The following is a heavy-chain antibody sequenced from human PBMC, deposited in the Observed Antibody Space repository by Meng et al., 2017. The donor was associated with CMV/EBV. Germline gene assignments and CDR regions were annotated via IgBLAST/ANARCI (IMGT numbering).Heavy chain of an antibody. D-gene: IGHD2-2*01. Sequence: SETLSLTCTVSGGSISDYYWSWIRQPPGKGLEWIGYIFYSGSTNYNPSLKSRVTMSVDTSKNQFSLKLSSVTAADTAVYYCAREEGCSSTSCYADYWGQGTLVTVSS. CDR1: GGSISDYY. V-gene: IGHV4-59*12. CDR2: IFYSGST. J-gene: IGHJ4*02. CDR3: AREEGCSSTSCYADY.